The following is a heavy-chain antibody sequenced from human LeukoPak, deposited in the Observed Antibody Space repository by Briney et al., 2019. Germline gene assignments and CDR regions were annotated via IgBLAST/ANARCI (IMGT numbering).Heavy chain of an antibody. J-gene: IGHJ5*02. CDR1: GFTFSTYA. CDR3: VKSSGWYDH. V-gene: IGHV3-64D*09. D-gene: IGHD6-19*01. Sequence: GGSLRLSCSASGFTFSTYAMHWVRQAPGKGLEYVSSISSNGGSTDYADSVKGRFTISRDNSKNTLYLLMSSLRPEDTAVYYCVKSSGWYDHWGQGTLVTVSS. CDR2: ISSNGGST.